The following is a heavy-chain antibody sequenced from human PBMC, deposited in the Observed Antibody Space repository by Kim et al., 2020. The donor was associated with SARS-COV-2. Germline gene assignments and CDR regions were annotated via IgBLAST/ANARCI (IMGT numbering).Heavy chain of an antibody. CDR3: AKKQQLGTYYYYGMDV. Sequence: GGSLRLSCAASGFTFSSYAMSWVRQAPGKGLEWVSAISGSGGSTYYADSVKGRFTISRDNSKNTLYLQMNSLRAEDTAVYYCAKKQQLGTYYYYGMDVWGQGTTVTVSS. J-gene: IGHJ6*02. CDR1: GFTFSSYA. CDR2: ISGSGGST. V-gene: IGHV3-23*01. D-gene: IGHD6-13*01.